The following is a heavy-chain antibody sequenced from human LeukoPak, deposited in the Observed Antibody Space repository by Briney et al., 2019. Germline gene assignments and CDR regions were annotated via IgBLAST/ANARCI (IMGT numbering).Heavy chain of an antibody. CDR2: IYTSGST. CDR1: GGSISSYY. J-gene: IGHJ4*02. Sequence: NPSETLSLTCTVSGGSISSYYWSWIRQPAGKGLEWIGRIYTSGSTNYNASLKSRVSMSEDTSKNQFSLKLSSVTAADTAVFYCARENSGSYREFDYWGQGTLVTVSS. D-gene: IGHD1-26*01. V-gene: IGHV4-4*07. CDR3: ARENSGSYREFDY.